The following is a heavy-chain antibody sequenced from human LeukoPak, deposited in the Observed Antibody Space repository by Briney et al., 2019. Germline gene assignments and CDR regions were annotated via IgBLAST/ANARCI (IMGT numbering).Heavy chain of an antibody. CDR3: ARDAGYCSGGSCPLVANAFDI. Sequence: GGSLGLSCAASGFTFSSYWMSWVRQAPGKGLEWVANIKQDGSEKYYVDSVKGRFTISRDNAKNSLYLQMNSLRAEDTAVYYCARDAGYCSGGSCPLVANAFDIWGQGTMVTVSS. J-gene: IGHJ3*02. CDR1: GFTFSSYW. D-gene: IGHD2-15*01. V-gene: IGHV3-7*01. CDR2: IKQDGSEK.